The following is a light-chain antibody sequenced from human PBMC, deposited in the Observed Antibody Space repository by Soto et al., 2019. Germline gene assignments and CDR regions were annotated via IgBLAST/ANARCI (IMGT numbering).Light chain of an antibody. CDR1: QDISSY. CDR2: AAS. Sequence: IQLTQSPSSLSASIGDRVTITCRASQDISSYLAWYRQKAGKAPELLIEAASTLQSGVPSRFSGSGSGTDFALTISSLQTEDFATYYCQQLKKYPLSFGGGTKVDIK. CDR3: QQLKKYPLS. V-gene: IGKV1-9*01. J-gene: IGKJ4*01.